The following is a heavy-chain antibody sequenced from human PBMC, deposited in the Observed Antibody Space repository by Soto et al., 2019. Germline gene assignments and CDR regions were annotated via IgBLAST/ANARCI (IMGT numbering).Heavy chain of an antibody. Sequence: EVQLMESGGGSVQPGGSLRLSCAASGFTFSSYWMHWDRQAPGKGLVWVSHVGSSTTYADSVKGRFTISRDNAKSTLYLQMNSLRVEDTAVYYCVRDSWGVHHWGQGTLVTVSS. CDR1: GFTFSSYW. D-gene: IGHD3-16*01. CDR2: VGSST. CDR3: VRDSWGVHH. V-gene: IGHV3-74*01. J-gene: IGHJ5*02.